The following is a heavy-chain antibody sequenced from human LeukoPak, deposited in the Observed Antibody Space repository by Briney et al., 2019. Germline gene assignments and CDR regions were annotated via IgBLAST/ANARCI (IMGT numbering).Heavy chain of an antibody. Sequence: GGSLGLSCVASGYTFSSYGMHWVRQAPGKGLQWVAVIWYDESKKYYTDSVKGRFTISRDVSKNTLYLQMNSLRAEDTAMYYCARDGGIGLDYWGQGTLVTVSS. CDR2: IWYDESKK. J-gene: IGHJ4*02. V-gene: IGHV3-33*01. CDR1: GYTFSSYG. D-gene: IGHD2-21*01. CDR3: ARDGGIGLDY.